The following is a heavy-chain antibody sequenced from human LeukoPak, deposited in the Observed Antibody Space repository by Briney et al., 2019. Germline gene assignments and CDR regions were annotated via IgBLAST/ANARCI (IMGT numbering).Heavy chain of an antibody. D-gene: IGHD3-22*01. J-gene: IGHJ5*02. CDR1: GGSISSYY. V-gene: IGHV4-59*12. Sequence: SETLSLTCTVSGGSISSYYWSWIRQPPGKGLEWIGYIYYSGSTNYNPSLKSRVTISVDTSKNQFSLKLSSVTAADTAVYYCAREGSSGYYYWFDPWGQGTLVTVSS. CDR3: AREGSSGYYYWFDP. CDR2: IYYSGST.